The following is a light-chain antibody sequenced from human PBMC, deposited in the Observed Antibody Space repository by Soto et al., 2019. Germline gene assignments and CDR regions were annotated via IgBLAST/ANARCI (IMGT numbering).Light chain of an antibody. CDR1: SSDVGGYNY. Sequence: QSVLTQPPSASGSPGQSVTISCIGTSSDVGGYNYVSWYQQHPGKAPKLMIYEVSKRPSGVPDRFSGSKSGNTASLTVSGLQAEDEADYYCTSYSRYSVLVFGGGTKVTVL. CDR3: TSYSRYSVLV. V-gene: IGLV2-8*01. J-gene: IGLJ3*02. CDR2: EVS.